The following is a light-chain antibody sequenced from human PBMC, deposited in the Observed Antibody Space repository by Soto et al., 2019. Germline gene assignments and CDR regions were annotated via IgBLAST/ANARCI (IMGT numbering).Light chain of an antibody. Sequence: EVVMTQSPATLSVSPGERATLSCRASQSVNANLAWYQQKPGQAPRLLIHGASNRATGSPARFSGSGFGTEFILTISSLQSEDFAIYYCQQYNTWLWTFGQGTKVEI. V-gene: IGKV3-15*01. CDR3: QQYNTWLWT. CDR2: GAS. J-gene: IGKJ1*01. CDR1: QSVNAN.